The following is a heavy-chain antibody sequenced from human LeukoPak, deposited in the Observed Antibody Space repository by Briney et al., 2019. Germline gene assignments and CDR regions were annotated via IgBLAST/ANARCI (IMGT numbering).Heavy chain of an antibody. V-gene: IGHV3-53*01. CDR3: ARRAVY. CDR2: IYSGGST. Sequence: GGSLRLSCAASGFTFSNYGMHWVRQAPGKGLEWVSVIYSGGSTYYADSVKGRFIISRDNSKNTLYLQMNSLRAEDTAVYYCARRAVYWGQGTLVTVSS. J-gene: IGHJ4*02. CDR1: GFTFSNYG. D-gene: IGHD6-25*01.